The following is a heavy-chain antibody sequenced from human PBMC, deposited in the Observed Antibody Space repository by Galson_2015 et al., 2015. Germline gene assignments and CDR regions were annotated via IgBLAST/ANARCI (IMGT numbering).Heavy chain of an antibody. CDR3: AGENRRGGITAIDY. Sequence: SLRLSCAASGFTFYTYTMNWVRQAPGKGLEWVSSISSTSTYIYYADSVKGRFTISRDNTKNSLYLQMNSLRAEDTALYYCAGENRRGGITAIDYWGQGTLVTVSS. J-gene: IGHJ4*02. CDR1: GFTFYTYT. CDR2: ISSTSTYI. D-gene: IGHD1-14*01. V-gene: IGHV3-21*01.